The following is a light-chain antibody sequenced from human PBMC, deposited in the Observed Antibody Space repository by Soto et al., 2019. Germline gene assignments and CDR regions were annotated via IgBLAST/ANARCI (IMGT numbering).Light chain of an antibody. CDR3: QQSYSSPPLT. CDR2: TAS. V-gene: IGKV1-39*01. J-gene: IGKJ4*01. CDR1: QSIDNY. Sequence: DIQMTQSPSSLSASVGERVTITCRTSQSIDNYLNWYQQKPGKAPKLLIYTASNLQTGVPSRFSGSGSGTDFTLTISSLQPEDFATYYCQQSYSSPPLTFGGGTKVEIK.